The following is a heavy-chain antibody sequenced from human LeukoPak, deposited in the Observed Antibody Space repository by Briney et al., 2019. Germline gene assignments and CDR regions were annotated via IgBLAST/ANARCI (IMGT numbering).Heavy chain of an antibody. J-gene: IGHJ3*02. D-gene: IGHD1-1*01. Sequence: SVKVSCKASGGTFSSYAISWVRQAPGQGLEWMGGIIPIFGTANYAQKFQGRVTITADKSTSTAYMELSSLRSEDTAVYYCARVTSQKRIRYNWNEPVYDAFDIWGQGTMVTVSS. CDR3: ARVTSQKRIRYNWNEPVYDAFDI. CDR1: GGTFSSYA. V-gene: IGHV1-69*06. CDR2: IIPIFGTA.